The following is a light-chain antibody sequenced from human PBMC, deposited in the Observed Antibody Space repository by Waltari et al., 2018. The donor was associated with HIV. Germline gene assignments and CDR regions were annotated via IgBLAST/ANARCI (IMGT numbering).Light chain of an antibody. CDR1: TSTIGSNS. J-gene: IGLJ1*01. CDR2: DNH. V-gene: IGLV1-51*01. Sequence: QSVLTQPPSVSAAPGPKNGISCSGATSTIGSNSVSWYQQSPGRAPQLLIYDNHRRPSETPDRFSGSKSGTSGTLDITGLQTGDEADYYCGTWDSGLNAYVFGSGTKVTVL. CDR3: GTWDSGLNAYV.